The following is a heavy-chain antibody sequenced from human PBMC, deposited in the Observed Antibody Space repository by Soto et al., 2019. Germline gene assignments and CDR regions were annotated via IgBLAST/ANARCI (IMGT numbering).Heavy chain of an antibody. CDR3: ARLASSPITIFGVVIIPSLWFDP. CDR2: LNPNSGNT. J-gene: IGHJ5*02. V-gene: IGHV1-8*01. CDR1: GYTFTSYD. Sequence: ASVKVSCKASGYTFTSYDINWVRQATGQGLEWMGWLNPNSGNTGYAQKFQGRVTMTRNTSISTAYMELSSLRSEDTAVYYCARLASSPITIFGVVIIPSLWFDPWGQGTLVTVSS. D-gene: IGHD3-3*01.